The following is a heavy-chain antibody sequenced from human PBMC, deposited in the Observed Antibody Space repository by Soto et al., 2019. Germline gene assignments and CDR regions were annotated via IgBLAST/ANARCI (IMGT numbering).Heavy chain of an antibody. CDR1: GGSITSSYY. J-gene: IGHJ4*02. Sequence: SETLSLTCTVSGGSITSSYYWGWIRQPPGKGLEWIGSIYYSGSTYYNPSLKSRVTISVDTSKNQFSLKLSSVTAADTAVYYCATIPAATILTDYWGQGTLVTVSS. V-gene: IGHV4-39*01. CDR2: IYYSGST. CDR3: ATIPAATILTDY. D-gene: IGHD2-2*01.